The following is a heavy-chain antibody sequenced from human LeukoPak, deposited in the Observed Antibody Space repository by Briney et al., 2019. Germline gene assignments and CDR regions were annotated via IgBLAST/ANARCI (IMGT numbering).Heavy chain of an antibody. J-gene: IGHJ4*02. CDR1: GFTFSDYY. Sequence: PGGSLRLSCAASGFTFSDYYMSWIRQAPGKGLEWVSYISSSGSTIYYADSVKGRFTISRDNSKNTLYLQMNSLRAEDTAVYYCAKASQERHFDYWGQGTLVTVSS. CDR3: AKASQERHFDY. D-gene: IGHD1-26*01. V-gene: IGHV3-11*01. CDR2: ISSSGSTI.